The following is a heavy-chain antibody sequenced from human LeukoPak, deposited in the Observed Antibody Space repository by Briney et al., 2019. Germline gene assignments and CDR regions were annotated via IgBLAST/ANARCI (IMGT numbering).Heavy chain of an antibody. CDR2: ISAYNGNT. J-gene: IGHJ1*01. V-gene: IGHV1-18*01. CDR3: ARLYSSSWYEGYFQH. CDR1: GYTFTSYG. Sequence: GASVKVSCKASGYTFTSYGISWVRQAPGQGLEWMGWISAYNGNTNYAQKLQGRVTMTTDTSTSTAYMELRSLRSDDTAVYYCARLYSSSWYEGYFQHWGQGTLVTVSS. D-gene: IGHD6-13*01.